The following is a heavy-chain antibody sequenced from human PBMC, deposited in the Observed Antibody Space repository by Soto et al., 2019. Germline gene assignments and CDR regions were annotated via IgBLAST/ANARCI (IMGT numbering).Heavy chain of an antibody. J-gene: IGHJ6*02. CDR3: ARDRGELGIPASVNGMDV. CDR2: IWYDGSNK. Sequence: QVQLVESGGGVVQPGRSLRLSCAASGFTLSSYGMHWVRQAPGKGLEWVAVIWYDGSNKYYADSVKGRFTISRDNSKNTLYLQMNSLRAEDTAVYYCARDRGELGIPASVNGMDVWGQGTTVTVSS. D-gene: IGHD7-27*01. V-gene: IGHV3-33*01. CDR1: GFTLSSYG.